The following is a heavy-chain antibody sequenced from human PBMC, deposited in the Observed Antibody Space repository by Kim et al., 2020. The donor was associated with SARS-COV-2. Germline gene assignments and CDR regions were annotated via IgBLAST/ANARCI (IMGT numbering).Heavy chain of an antibody. CDR3: ARAGDIVVVPAAIRYYYYYGMDV. D-gene: IGHD2-2*02. V-gene: IGHV1-69*13. J-gene: IGHJ6*02. CDR1: GGTFSSYA. Sequence: SVKVSCKASGGTFSSYAISWVRQAPGQGLEWMGGIIPIFGTANYAQKFQGRVTITADESTSTAYMELSSLRSEDTAVYYCARAGDIVVVPAAIRYYYYYGMDVWGQGTTVTVSS. CDR2: IIPIFGTA.